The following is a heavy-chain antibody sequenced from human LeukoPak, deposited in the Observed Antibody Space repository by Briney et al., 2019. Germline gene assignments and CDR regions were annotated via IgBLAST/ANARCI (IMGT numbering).Heavy chain of an antibody. CDR2: INHSGST. V-gene: IGHV4-34*01. CDR1: GGSFSGYY. D-gene: IGHD1-14*01. Sequence: TSETLSLTCAVYGGSFSGYYWSWIRQPPGKGLEWIGEINHSGSTNYNPSLKSRVTISVDTSKNQFSLKLSSVTAADTAVYYCARHATGWFDPWGQGTLVTVSS. J-gene: IGHJ5*02. CDR3: ARHATGWFDP.